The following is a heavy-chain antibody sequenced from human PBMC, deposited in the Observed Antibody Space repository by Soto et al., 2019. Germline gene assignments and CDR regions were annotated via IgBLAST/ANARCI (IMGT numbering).Heavy chain of an antibody. CDR3: ARDTVGRAVAGMFDY. V-gene: IGHV1-46*01. CDR1: GYTFTSYY. CDR2: INPSGGNT. J-gene: IGHJ4*02. Sequence: QVQLVQSGAEVKKPGASVKVSCKASGYTFTSYYMHWVRQAPGQGLEWMGIINPSGGNTSYAQKFQGRVTMTRDTSTSTVYMELSSLRSEDTAVYYCARDTVGRAVAGMFDYWGQGTLVTVSS. D-gene: IGHD6-19*01.